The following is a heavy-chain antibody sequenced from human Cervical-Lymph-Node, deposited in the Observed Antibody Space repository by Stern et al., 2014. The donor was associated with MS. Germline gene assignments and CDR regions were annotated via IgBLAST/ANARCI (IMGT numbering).Heavy chain of an antibody. CDR3: ARGAYCGGDCYWGWFDS. J-gene: IGHJ5*01. V-gene: IGHV1-69*01. CDR1: GDTFSDHS. CDR2: IIPLFGAA. D-gene: IGHD2-21*02. Sequence: QVQLGQSGAEVKRPGSSVTVSCKSSGDTFSDHSISWVRRAPGHGLEWEGGIIPLFGAADYAQMFQGRVTITADESTTTAYMELSSLRSEDTAMYYCARGAYCGGDCYWGWFDSWGQGTLVTVSS.